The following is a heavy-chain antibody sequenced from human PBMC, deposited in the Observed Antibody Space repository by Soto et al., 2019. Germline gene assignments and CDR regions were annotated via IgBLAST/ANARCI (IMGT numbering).Heavy chain of an antibody. Sequence: SETLSLTCTVSGGSISSSNYYWAWIRQAPGKGLEWIGSVYYNGFTYYNPSLKSRVTISVDTSKNQFSLKLTSVTAADTAVYYCARMGDFWSGPGELDPWGQGTLVTVSS. V-gene: IGHV4-39*01. CDR2: VYYNGFT. CDR1: GGSISSSNYY. CDR3: ARMGDFWSGPGELDP. D-gene: IGHD3-3*01. J-gene: IGHJ5*02.